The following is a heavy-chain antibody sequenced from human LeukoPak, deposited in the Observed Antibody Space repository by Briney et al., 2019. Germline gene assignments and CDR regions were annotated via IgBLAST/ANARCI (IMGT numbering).Heavy chain of an antibody. Sequence: PSETLSLTCAVSGYSISSGYYWGWIRQPPGKGLEWIGSIYHSGSTYYNPSLKSRVTISVDTSKNQFSLKLSSVTAADTAVYYCARLGGRNIFHDYWGRGTLVTVSS. CDR2: IYHSGST. D-gene: IGHD1-26*01. CDR3: ARLGGRNIFHDY. J-gene: IGHJ4*02. V-gene: IGHV4-38-2*01. CDR1: GYSISSGYY.